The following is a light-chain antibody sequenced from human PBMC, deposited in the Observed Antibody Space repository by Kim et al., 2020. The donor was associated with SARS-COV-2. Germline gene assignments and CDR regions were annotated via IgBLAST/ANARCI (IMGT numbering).Light chain of an antibody. CDR1: SLRSYY. CDR2: GKN. J-gene: IGLJ2*01. Sequence: SSELTQDPAVSVALGQTVRITCQGDSLRSYYASWYQQKPGQAPVLVIYGKNNRPSGIPDRFSGSSSGSTASLTITGAQAEDEADYYCNSPDSSGNQVVLG. CDR3: NSPDSSGNQVV. V-gene: IGLV3-19*01.